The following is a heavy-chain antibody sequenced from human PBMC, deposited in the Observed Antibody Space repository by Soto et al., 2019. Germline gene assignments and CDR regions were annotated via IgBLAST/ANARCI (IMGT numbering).Heavy chain of an antibody. CDR1: GFSVSTNY. CDR3: ASGSGSLYYFGP. V-gene: IGHV3-53*01. J-gene: IGHJ4*02. Sequence: GSLRLSCAASGFSVSTNYMTWVRQAPGKGLEWVSVIYSGGSTYYTDSVKGRFTISRDNSKNTLYLQMNSLRADDTAVYYCASGSGSLYYFGPSGQGTLVTVYS. D-gene: IGHD1-26*01. CDR2: IYSGGST.